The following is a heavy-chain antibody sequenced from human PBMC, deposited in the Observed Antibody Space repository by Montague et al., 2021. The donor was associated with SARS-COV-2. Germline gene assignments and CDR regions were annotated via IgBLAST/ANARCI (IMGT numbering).Heavy chain of an antibody. V-gene: IGHV3-30-3*01. J-gene: IGHJ6*02. Sequence: SLRLSCAASGFTFSSYAMHWVRQAPGKGLEWVAVISYDGSNKYYADSVKGRFTISRYNAKNTVSLQMNRLRAEDTAVYYCARDLSYYGMDVWGQGTTVTVYS. D-gene: IGHD2/OR15-2a*01. CDR2: ISYDGSNK. CDR3: ARDLSYYGMDV. CDR1: GFTFSSYA.